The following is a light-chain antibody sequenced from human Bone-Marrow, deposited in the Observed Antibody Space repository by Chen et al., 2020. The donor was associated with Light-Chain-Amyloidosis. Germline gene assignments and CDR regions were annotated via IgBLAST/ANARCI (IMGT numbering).Light chain of an antibody. V-gene: IGLV3-21*02. CDR1: NIGSTS. J-gene: IGLJ3*02. CDR3: QVWDRSSDRPV. Sequence: SYVLTPPSPVSEAPRQTATIARGGNNIGSTSVHWYQQTPGQAPLLVVYDDSDRPSGIPERLSGSNSGNTATLTISRVEAGDEADYYCQVWDRSSDRPVFGGGTKLTVL. CDR2: DDS.